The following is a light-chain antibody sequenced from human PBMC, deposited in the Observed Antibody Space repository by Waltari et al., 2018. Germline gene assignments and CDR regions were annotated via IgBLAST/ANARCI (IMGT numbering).Light chain of an antibody. CDR1: SSDVGGYNY. CDR2: DVS. CDR3: SSYTSTDVV. V-gene: IGLV2-14*01. Sequence: QSALTQPASVSGSPGQSINISCTGTSSDVGGYNYFSLYQQTPGKAPKLRIYDVSNRPSGVSNRFSGSKSGNTASLTISGLQAEDEADYYCSSYTSTDVVFGGGTKLTVL. J-gene: IGLJ2*01.